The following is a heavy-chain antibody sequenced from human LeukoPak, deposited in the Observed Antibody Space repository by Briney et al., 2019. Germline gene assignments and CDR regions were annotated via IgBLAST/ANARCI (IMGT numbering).Heavy chain of an antibody. CDR2: ISADTGNT. CDR3: TRYTTTWYRPFDY. D-gene: IGHD2/OR15-2a*01. Sequence: ASVKVSSKASGYTFTRYGISWVRQAPGQGLEWMGWISADTGNTNYAQRFQGRVTLTTDTSTSTAYMELRSLRSDDTAVYYCTRYTTTWYRPFDYWGQGTLVTVSS. CDR1: GYTFTRYG. J-gene: IGHJ4*02. V-gene: IGHV1-18*01.